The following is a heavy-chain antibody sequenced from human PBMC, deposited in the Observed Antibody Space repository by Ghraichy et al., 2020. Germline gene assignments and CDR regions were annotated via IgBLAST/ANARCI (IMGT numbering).Heavy chain of an antibody. CDR2: IWYDGSNK. J-gene: IGHJ4*02. CDR3: ARGGFRDTAMVY. CDR1: GFTFSSYG. D-gene: IGHD5-18*01. Sequence: GESLNISCAASGFTFSSYGMHWVRQAPGKGLEWVAVIWYDGSNKYYADSVKGRFTISRDNSKNTLYLQMNSLRAEDTAVYYCARGGFRDTAMVYWGQGTLVTVSS. V-gene: IGHV3-33*01.